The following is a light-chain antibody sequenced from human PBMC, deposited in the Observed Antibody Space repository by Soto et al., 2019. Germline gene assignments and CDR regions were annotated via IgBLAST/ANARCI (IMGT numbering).Light chain of an antibody. CDR1: QSVSSN. J-gene: IGKJ4*01. Sequence: EIVMTQSPAILSVSPGETAALSCRASQSVSSNLAWYQQEPGQAPRLLIYGASTRATGIPARFSGSGSGTAFNLTISSLQSAYFAVYYCQQYNKWSFTFGGGTKVEIK. CDR3: QQYNKWSFT. CDR2: GAS. V-gene: IGKV3D-15*01.